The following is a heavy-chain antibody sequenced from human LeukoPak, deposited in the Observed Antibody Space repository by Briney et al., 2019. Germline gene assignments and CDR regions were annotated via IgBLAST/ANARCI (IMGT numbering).Heavy chain of an antibody. CDR1: GFTFSSYS. V-gene: IGHV3-21*01. Sequence: GGSLRLSCAASGFTFSSYSMNWVRQAPGKGLEWVSSISSSSSYIYYADSVKGRFTISRDNAKNSLYLQMHSLRAEDTAVYYCARALGTYRRGYSGYAFDYWGQGTLVTVSS. CDR3: ARALGTYRRGYSGYAFDY. J-gene: IGHJ4*02. CDR2: ISSSSSYI. D-gene: IGHD5-12*01.